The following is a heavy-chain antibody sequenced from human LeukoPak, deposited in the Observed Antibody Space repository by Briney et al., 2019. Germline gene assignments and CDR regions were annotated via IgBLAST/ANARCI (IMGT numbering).Heavy chain of an antibody. V-gene: IGHV3-9*01. D-gene: IGHD5-18*01. CDR2: ISWNSVSI. Sequence: GRSLRLSCAASGFTFDDYAMHWVRQAPGKGLEWVSSISWNSVSIGYADSVKGRFTISRDNAKNSLYLQMNSLRAEDTALYYCAKAPVDTPQMGYLEYWGQGTQVTVS. J-gene: IGHJ4*02. CDR1: GFTFDDYA. CDR3: AKAPVDTPQMGYLEY.